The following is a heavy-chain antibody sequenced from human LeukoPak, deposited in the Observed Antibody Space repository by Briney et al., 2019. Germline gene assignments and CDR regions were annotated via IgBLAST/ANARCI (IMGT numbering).Heavy chain of an antibody. D-gene: IGHD3-16*01. V-gene: IGHV3-21*01. CDR2: ISGLSSHI. Sequence: GGSLRLSCSASGFTFSDYDMTWVRQAPGKGLEWVSSISGLSSHIYYGDSVKGRFSISRDNAKNSLYLQMNSLGTDDTAVYFCGRAFPPLRTSSAGDLRGQGTLVTVSS. J-gene: IGHJ4*02. CDR1: GFTFSDYD. CDR3: GRAFPPLRTSSAGDL.